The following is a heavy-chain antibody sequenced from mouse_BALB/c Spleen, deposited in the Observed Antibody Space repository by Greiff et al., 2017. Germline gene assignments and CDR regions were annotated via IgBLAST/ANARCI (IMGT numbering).Heavy chain of an antibody. D-gene: IGHD2-14*01. Sequence: QVQLQQSGPQLVRPGASVKISCKASGYSFTSYWMHWVKQRSGQGLEWIGWFYPGSGSIKYNEKFKDKATLTADKSSSTVYMELSRLTSEDSAVYFCARHEGDYRYEAWFAYWGQGTLVTVSA. CDR1: GYSFTSYW. CDR3: ARHEGDYRYEAWFAY. V-gene: IGHV1-62-2*01. CDR2: FYPGSGSI. J-gene: IGHJ3*01.